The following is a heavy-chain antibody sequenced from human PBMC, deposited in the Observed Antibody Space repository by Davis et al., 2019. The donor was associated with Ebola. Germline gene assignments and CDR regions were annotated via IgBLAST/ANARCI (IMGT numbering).Heavy chain of an antibody. CDR1: GGSFSANY. D-gene: IGHD3-3*01. J-gene: IGHJ6*02. V-gene: IGHV4-34*01. CDR2: INHSGST. Sequence: PGGSLRLSCAVYGGSFSANYWSWIRQPPGKGLEWIGEINHSGSTNYNPSLQSRFLISVGTSKNQFSLNLSSVTAADTAVYYCQGGRHWSGYSYGMDVWGQGTTVTVSS. CDR3: QGGRHWSGYSYGMDV.